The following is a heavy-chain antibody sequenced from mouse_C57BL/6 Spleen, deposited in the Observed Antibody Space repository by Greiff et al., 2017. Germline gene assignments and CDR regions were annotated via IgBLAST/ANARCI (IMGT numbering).Heavy chain of an antibody. CDR3: ARDGVGPWFAY. CDR1: GFTFSSYA. J-gene: IGHJ3*01. V-gene: IGHV5-4*01. CDR2: ISDGGSYT. Sequence: EVKLVESGGGLVKPGGSLKLSCAASGFTFSSYAMSWVRQTPEKRLEWVATISDGGSYTYYPDNVKGRFTISRDNAKNNLYLQMSHLKSEDAAVYYCARDGVGPWFAYWGQGTLVTVSA. D-gene: IGHD1-1*02.